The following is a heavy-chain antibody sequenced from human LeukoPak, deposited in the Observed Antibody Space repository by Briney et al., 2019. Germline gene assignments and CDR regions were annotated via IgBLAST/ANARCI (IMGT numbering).Heavy chain of an antibody. D-gene: IGHD1-26*01. CDR1: GFTFSTYA. J-gene: IGHJ4*02. V-gene: IGHV3-23*01. CDR2: IGDTT. CDR3: AKAYAFVGANYFDY. Sequence: SLRLSCAASGFTFSTYAMSWVRQAPGKGLEWVSAIGDTTYYADSVKGRFTISRDNSKNTLYLQMNNLRAEDAAIYYCAKAYAFVGANYFDYWGQGTLVTVSS.